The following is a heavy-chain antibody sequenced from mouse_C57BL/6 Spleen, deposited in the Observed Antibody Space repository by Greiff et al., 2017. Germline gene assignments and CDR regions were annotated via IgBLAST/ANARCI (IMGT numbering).Heavy chain of an antibody. J-gene: IGHJ3*01. CDR2: IDPANGNT. CDR1: GFNIKNTY. D-gene: IGHD1-1*01. CDR3: VRYYGSSYEFAY. V-gene: IGHV14-3*01. Sequence: EVQRVESVAELVRPGASVKLSCTASGFNIKNTYMHWVKQRPEQGLEWIGRIDPANGNTKYAPKFQGKATITADTSSNTAYLQLSSLTSEDTAIYYCVRYYGSSYEFAYWGQGTLVTVSA.